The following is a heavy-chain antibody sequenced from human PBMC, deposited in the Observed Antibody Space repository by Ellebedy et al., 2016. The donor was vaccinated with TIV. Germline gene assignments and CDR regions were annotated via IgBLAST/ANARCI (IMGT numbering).Heavy chain of an antibody. J-gene: IGHJ4*02. CDR2: IYSGGST. Sequence: PGGSLRLSCAASGFSVSTNYMAWVRQAPGKGLERVSIIYSGGSTYYADSVKGRFAISRDNSRNTLYLQMNSLRAEDTAVYYCGSRPDGDFHFLDYWGQGTLVTVSS. CDR3: GSRPDGDFHFLDY. CDR1: GFSVSTNY. V-gene: IGHV3-66*01. D-gene: IGHD4-17*01.